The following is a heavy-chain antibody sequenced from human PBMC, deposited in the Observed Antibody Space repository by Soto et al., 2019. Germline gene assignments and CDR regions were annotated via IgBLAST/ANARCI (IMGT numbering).Heavy chain of an antibody. CDR1: GFTFSSYS. D-gene: IGHD1-26*01. J-gene: IGHJ4*02. CDR3: ARDLGRLMGATPGY. V-gene: IGHV3-21*01. Sequence: EVQLVESGGGLVKPGGSLRLSCAASGFTFSSYSMNWVRQAPGKGLEWVSSISYSSSYIYYADSVKGRFTISSDNAKNSLDLQMNSLRAEDTAVYYCARDLGRLMGATPGYWGQGTLVTVSS. CDR2: ISYSSSYI.